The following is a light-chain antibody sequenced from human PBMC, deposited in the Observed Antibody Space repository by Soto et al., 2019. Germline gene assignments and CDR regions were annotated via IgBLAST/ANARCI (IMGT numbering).Light chain of an antibody. V-gene: IGKV1-39*01. CDR1: QSISSY. CDR2: LTS. CDR3: QQTYSYPQT. Sequence: DIQMTQSPSSLSASVGDRVTITCRASQSISSYLNWYQQEPGKAPKLLIFLTSSLQSGVPSRFSGSGSGTDYTLTITSLQSEDFATYYCQQTYSYPQTFDQGTRVEIK. J-gene: IGKJ1*01.